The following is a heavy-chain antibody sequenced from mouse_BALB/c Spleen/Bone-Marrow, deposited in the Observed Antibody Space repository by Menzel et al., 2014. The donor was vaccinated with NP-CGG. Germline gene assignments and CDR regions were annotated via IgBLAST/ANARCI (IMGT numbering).Heavy chain of an antibody. V-gene: IGHV4-1*02. CDR1: GFAFTSFW. D-gene: IGHD3-3*01. CDR2: INPDSSTI. CDR3: ARLGCCGSFAF. J-gene: IGHJ3*01. Sequence: EVLLVQSGAGLVQPGASLRLSCAASGFAFTSFWMRWVRQAPGKGLEWIGEINPDSSTINYTPSLKDKFIISRDNAKNTLYLQMSKVRSEDTALYYCARLGCCGSFAFWGQGTLVTVSA.